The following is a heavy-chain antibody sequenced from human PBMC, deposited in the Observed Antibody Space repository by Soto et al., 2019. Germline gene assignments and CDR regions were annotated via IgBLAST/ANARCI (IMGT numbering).Heavy chain of an antibody. CDR1: GGTFSSYA. J-gene: IGHJ6*02. Sequence: SVKVSCKASGGTFSSYAISWVRQAPGQGLERMGGIIPIFGTANYAQKFQGRVTITADESTSTAHMELSSLRSEDTAVYYCARVLPGYYYGMDVWGQGTTVTVSS. CDR2: IIPIFGTA. CDR3: ARVLPGYYYGMDV. D-gene: IGHD3-3*01. V-gene: IGHV1-69*13.